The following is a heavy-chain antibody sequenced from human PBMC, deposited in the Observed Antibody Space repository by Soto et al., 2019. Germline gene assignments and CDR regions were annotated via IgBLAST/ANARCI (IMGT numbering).Heavy chain of an antibody. D-gene: IGHD5-12*01. Sequence: QHPGKGLEWIGYIYYSGSTYYNPSLKSRVTISVDTSKNQFSLKLSSVTAADTAVYYCARGFAHRDGYNPSIDYWGQGTLVTVS. CDR2: IYYSGST. V-gene: IGHV4-31*02. CDR3: ARGFAHRDGYNPSIDY. J-gene: IGHJ4*02.